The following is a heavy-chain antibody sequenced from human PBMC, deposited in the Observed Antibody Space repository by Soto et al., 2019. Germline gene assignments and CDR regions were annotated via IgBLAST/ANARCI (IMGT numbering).Heavy chain of an antibody. J-gene: IGHJ4*02. CDR3: AKARTPTYSSSWYSSSDFDY. CDR2: ISGSGGST. D-gene: IGHD6-13*01. Sequence: GGSLRLSCAASGFTFSSYAMSWVRQAPGKGLEWVSAISGSGGSTYYADSVKGRFTISRDNSKNTLYLQMNSLRAEDTAVYYCAKARTPTYSSSWYSSSDFDYWGQGTLVTVSS. V-gene: IGHV3-23*01. CDR1: GFTFSSYA.